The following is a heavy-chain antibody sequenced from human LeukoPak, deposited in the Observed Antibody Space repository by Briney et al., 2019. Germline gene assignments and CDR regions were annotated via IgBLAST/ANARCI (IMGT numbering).Heavy chain of an antibody. CDR2: IYYSEST. CDR3: ARAAYCGGDCYFNWFDP. Sequence: SETLSLTCTVSGGSISSSSYYWGWIRQPPGKGLEWIGSIYYSESTYYNPSLKSRVTISVDTSKNQFSLKLSSVTAADTAVYYCARAAYCGGDCYFNWFDPWGQGTLVTVSS. CDR1: GGSISSSSYY. D-gene: IGHD2-21*02. J-gene: IGHJ5*02. V-gene: IGHV4-39*07.